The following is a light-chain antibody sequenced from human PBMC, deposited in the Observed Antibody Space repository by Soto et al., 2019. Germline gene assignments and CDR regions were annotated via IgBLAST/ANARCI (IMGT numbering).Light chain of an antibody. J-gene: IGLJ1*01. CDR2: LNT. CDR3: QSYDSSLSAYV. V-gene: IGLV1-40*01. Sequence: SVLTQPPSVSGAPGQRVTISCTGTSSNIGAGYDVHWYQQPPGAAPKLLIYLNTNRPSGVPGRFSGSKSDTSASLAITGLQAEDEADYYCQSYDSSLSAYVFGSGTKVTVL. CDR1: SSNIGAGYD.